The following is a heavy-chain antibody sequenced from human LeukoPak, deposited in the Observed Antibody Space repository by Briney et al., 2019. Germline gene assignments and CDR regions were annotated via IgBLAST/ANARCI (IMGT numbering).Heavy chain of an antibody. Sequence: GASVKVSCKVSGYTLTELSMRWVRQAPGKGLEWMGGFDPEDGETIYAQKFQGRVTMTEDTSTDTAYMELSSLRSEDTAVYYCATGGITMVRGVIITGPYGMDVWGNGTTVTVSS. CDR1: GYTLTELS. D-gene: IGHD3-10*01. CDR3: ATGGITMVRGVIITGPYGMDV. J-gene: IGHJ6*04. V-gene: IGHV1-24*01. CDR2: FDPEDGET.